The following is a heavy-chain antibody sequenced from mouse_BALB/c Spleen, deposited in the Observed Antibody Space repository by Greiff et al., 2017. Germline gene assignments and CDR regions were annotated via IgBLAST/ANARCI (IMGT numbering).Heavy chain of an antibody. D-gene: IGHD3-1*01. Sequence: QVQLQQPGAELVRPGASVKLSCKASGYTFTSYWINWVKQRPGQGLEWIGNIYPSDSYTNYNQKFKDKATLTVDKSSSTAYMQLSSPTSEDSAVYYCTRRGTTGNYFDYWGQGTTLTVSS. CDR2: IYPSDSYT. V-gene: IGHV1-69*02. CDR1: GYTFTSYW. J-gene: IGHJ2*01. CDR3: TRRGTTGNYFDY.